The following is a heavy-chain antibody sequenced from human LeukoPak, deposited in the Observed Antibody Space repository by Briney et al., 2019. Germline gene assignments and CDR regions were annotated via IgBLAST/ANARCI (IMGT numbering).Heavy chain of an antibody. Sequence: GGSLRLSCAASGFTFSSYWMSWVRQAPGKGLEWVSSITGSGGSRYYADPVKGRFTISRDNSKNTLYLQMNSLRAEDTAVYYCAKGTTILPGVFDYWGQGTLVTVSS. J-gene: IGHJ4*02. V-gene: IGHV3-23*01. CDR2: ITGSGGSR. CDR1: GFTFSSYW. CDR3: AKGTTILPGVFDY. D-gene: IGHD2-15*01.